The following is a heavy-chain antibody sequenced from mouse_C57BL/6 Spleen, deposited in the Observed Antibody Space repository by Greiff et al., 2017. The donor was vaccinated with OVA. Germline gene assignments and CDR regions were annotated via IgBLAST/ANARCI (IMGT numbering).Heavy chain of an antibody. V-gene: IGHV3-6*01. CDR1: GYSITSGYY. D-gene: IGHD1-1*01. Sequence: EVKLMGSGPGLVKPSQSLSLTCSVTGYSITSGYYWNWIRQFPGNKLEWMGYISYDGSNNYNPSLKNRISITRDTSKNQFFLKLNSVTTEDTATYYGAREDYGSSYAMVYWGQGTSVTVSS. CDR3: AREDYGSSYAMVY. CDR2: ISYDGSN. J-gene: IGHJ4*01.